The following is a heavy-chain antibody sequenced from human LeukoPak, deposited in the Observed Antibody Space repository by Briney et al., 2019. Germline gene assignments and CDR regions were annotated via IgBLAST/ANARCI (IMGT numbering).Heavy chain of an antibody. CDR3: ARENSGYDPPSYYYYMDV. CDR1: GGSISSSSYY. Sequence: SETLSLTCTVSGGSISSSSYYWGWIRQPPGKGLEWIGSIYYSGSTYYNPSLKSRVTISVDTSKNQYSLKLSSVTAADTAVYYCARENSGYDPPSYYYYMDVWGKGTTVTVSS. CDR2: IYYSGST. V-gene: IGHV4-39*07. J-gene: IGHJ6*03. D-gene: IGHD5-12*01.